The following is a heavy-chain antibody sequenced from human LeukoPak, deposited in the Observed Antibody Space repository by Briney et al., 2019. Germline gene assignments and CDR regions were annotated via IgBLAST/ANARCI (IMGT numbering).Heavy chain of an antibody. CDR2: VNESGGT. D-gene: IGHD1-26*01. V-gene: IGHV4-59*12. J-gene: IGHJ6*03. CDR3: ARDPYNGNYGDSYYYYMDV. CDR1: GGSISSYY. Sequence: SETLSLTCTVSGGSISSYYWSWIRQPPGKGLEWIGEVNESGGTNISPSLRSRVILSVDTSKNQFSLKLISVTVADTAIYYCARDPYNGNYGDSYYYYMDVWGKGTTVTISS.